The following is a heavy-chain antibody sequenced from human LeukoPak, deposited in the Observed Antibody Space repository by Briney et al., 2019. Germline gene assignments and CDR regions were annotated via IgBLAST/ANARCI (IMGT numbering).Heavy chain of an antibody. Sequence: GASVKVSCKASVCTFTGYYMHCVGQAPGHGLEWMGWSNPNSGGTKYAQKFQGRVTMTRDTSISTAYMELSRLSSDDTAVYYCAREPPIVCSSTSCYAGYFDYWGQGTLVTVSS. CDR2: SNPNSGGT. CDR1: VCTFTGYY. J-gene: IGHJ4*02. V-gene: IGHV1-2*02. D-gene: IGHD2-2*01. CDR3: AREPPIVCSSTSCYAGYFDY.